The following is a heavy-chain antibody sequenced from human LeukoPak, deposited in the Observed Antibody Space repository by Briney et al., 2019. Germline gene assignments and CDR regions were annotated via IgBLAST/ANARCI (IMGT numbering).Heavy chain of an antibody. CDR3: ARESRSSGEDY. CDR2: ISTYSDDS. Sequence: ASVKVSCKASGYSFINYGISWVRQAPGQGPEWMGWISTYSDDSRYAQKSQGRVTMTTDASTRTAYMELRSLRSDDTAVYYCARESRSSGEDYWGQGTLVTVSS. J-gene: IGHJ4*02. CDR1: GYSFINYG. V-gene: IGHV1-18*01. D-gene: IGHD6-19*01.